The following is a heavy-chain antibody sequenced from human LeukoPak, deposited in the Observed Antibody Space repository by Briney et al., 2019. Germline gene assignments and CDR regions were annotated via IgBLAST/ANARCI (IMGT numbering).Heavy chain of an antibody. V-gene: IGHV3-30*18. Sequence: PGGSLRLSCAASGFTFSSYGMHWVRQAPGKGLEWVAVISYDGSNKYYADSVKGRFTISRDNSKNTLYLQMNSLRAEDTAVYYCAKDGWRGYGYGYHWMDYWGQGTLVTVSS. J-gene: IGHJ4*02. CDR2: ISYDGSNK. CDR1: GFTFSSYG. CDR3: AKDGWRGYGYGYHWMDY. D-gene: IGHD5-18*01.